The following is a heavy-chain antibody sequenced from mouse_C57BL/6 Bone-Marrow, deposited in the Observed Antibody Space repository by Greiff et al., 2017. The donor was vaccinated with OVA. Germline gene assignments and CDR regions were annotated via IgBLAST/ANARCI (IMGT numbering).Heavy chain of an antibody. D-gene: IGHD2-4*01. V-gene: IGHV8-12*01. J-gene: IGHJ2*01. CDR3: ARTDDYDRVYYFDY. CDR1: GFSLSTSGMG. Sequence: QVTLKVSGPGILQSSQTLSLTCSFSGFSLSTSGMGLSWIRQPSGKGLEWLAHIYWDDDKRYDPSPKSRLTISKNTSRNQLFLKITSVDTAETATYYCARTDDYDRVYYFDYWGQGTTLTVSS. CDR2: IYWDDDK.